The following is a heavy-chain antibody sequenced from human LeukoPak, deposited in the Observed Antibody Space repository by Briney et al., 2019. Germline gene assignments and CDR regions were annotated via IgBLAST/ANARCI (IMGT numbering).Heavy chain of an antibody. CDR2: MSPNSGNT. J-gene: IGHJ4*02. D-gene: IGHD7-27*01. Sequence: GAPVKVSCRASGHTFTTYDLNWVRQAPGQGLEWLGWMSPNSGNTGYAQKFQGRVTMTRDTSISAAYMELSSPRSEDTAVYYCARGPPNWGFDYWGQGTLVTVSS. V-gene: IGHV1-8*01. CDR3: ARGPPNWGFDY. CDR1: GHTFTTYD.